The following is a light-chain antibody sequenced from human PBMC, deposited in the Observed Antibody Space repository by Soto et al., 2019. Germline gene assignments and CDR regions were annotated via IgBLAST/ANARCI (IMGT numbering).Light chain of an antibody. V-gene: IGLV2-23*01. CDR2: EDS. CDR3: CSYGARFIYV. J-gene: IGLJ1*01. CDR1: ISDVGSYNL. Sequence: QSVLTQPASVSGSPGQSITISCTGTISDVGSYNLVSWYQQHPGKAPKLMIYEDSRRPSGVSNRFSGSKSANTASLTISGLQADDEADYYCCSYGARFIYVFGTGTRSP.